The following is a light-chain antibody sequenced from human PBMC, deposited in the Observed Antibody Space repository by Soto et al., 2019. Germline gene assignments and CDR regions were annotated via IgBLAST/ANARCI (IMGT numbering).Light chain of an antibody. CDR1: QSVSSY. CDR2: DAS. Sequence: EIVLTQSPATLSLSPWERATLSCRASQSVSSYLAWYQQKPGQAPRLLIYDASNRATGIPDRFSGSGSGTDFTLTISRLEPEDFAVYYCQQYGSSALTFGGGTKVDIK. J-gene: IGKJ4*01. V-gene: IGKV3-20*01. CDR3: QQYGSSALT.